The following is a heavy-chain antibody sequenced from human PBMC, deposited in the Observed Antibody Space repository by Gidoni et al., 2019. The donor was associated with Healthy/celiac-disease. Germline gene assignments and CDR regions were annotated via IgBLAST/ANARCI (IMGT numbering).Heavy chain of an antibody. D-gene: IGHD1-26*01. CDR1: GVSFSGYY. CDR2: INHSGST. Sequence: QVQLQQWGAGLLKPSETLSLTCAVYGVSFSGYYWSWIRQPPGKGLERIGEINHSGSTNYNPSLNRGVTIAEDTTKNQFSLKRSVVTAEETAVYYCARGLGAVLWVDTNGFDPWGQGTLVTVSS. J-gene: IGHJ5*02. V-gene: IGHV4-34*01. CDR3: ARGLGAVLWVDTNGFDP.